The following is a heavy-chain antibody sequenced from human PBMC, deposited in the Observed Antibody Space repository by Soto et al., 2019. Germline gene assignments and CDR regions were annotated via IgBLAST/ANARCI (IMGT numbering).Heavy chain of an antibody. V-gene: IGHV5-10-1*01. D-gene: IGHD5-18*01. CDR2: IDPSDSYT. CDR1: GYSFTSYW. J-gene: IGHJ6*02. Sequence: GEYLKIPCKGSGYSFTSYWISWVRQMPGKGLEWMGRIDPSDSYTNYSPSFQGHVTISADKSISTAYLQWSSLKASDTAMYYCATRADTAMGDHYQYSMDVWGQGTMVTVSS. CDR3: ATRADTAMGDHYQYSMDV.